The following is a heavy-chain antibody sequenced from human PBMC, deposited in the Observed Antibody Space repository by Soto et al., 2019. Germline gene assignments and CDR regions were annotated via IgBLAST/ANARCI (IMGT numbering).Heavy chain of an antibody. CDR3: ASYYCSSTSCPPRP. CDR1: GFSLNVHS. D-gene: IGHD2-2*01. V-gene: IGHV3-21*01. Sequence: PGGSLRLSCAASGFSLNVHSMNWVRQAPGKGLEWVATISSSRSYRYYAASVKGRFTISRDNANDSVYLQMDSLRAEDTAVYYCASYYCSSTSCPPRPWGQGTLVTVS. CDR2: ISSSRSYR. J-gene: IGHJ5*02.